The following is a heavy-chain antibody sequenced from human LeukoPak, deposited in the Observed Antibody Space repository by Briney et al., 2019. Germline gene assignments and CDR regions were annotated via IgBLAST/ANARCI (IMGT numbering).Heavy chain of an antibody. CDR2: IVVGSGNT. Sequence: SVKVSCKASGFTFTSSAVQWVRQARGQRLEWIGWIVVGSGNTNYAQKFQERVTITRDMCTSTAYMELSSLRSEDTAVYYCAADRVMVYAGYYYYGMDVWGQGTTVTVSS. D-gene: IGHD2-8*01. CDR1: GFTFTSSA. V-gene: IGHV1-58*01. J-gene: IGHJ6*02. CDR3: AADRVMVYAGYYYYGMDV.